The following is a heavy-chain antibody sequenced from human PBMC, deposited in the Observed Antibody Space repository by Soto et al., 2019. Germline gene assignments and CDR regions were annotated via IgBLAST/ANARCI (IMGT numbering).Heavy chain of an antibody. V-gene: IGHV4-4*02. CDR1: GGSITSNNW. J-gene: IGHJ5*02. D-gene: IGHD2-15*01. CDR2: IYHSGPT. Sequence: QVQLQESGPGLVKPSGTLSLTCAVSGGSITSNNWWSWVRQPPGKGLEWIGEIYHSGPTNYNPSLKRRVTISVDKSRNPVSLKLTSVTAADTAVYFCAKNIYCIVPACDGFDPWGQGTPVIVSS. CDR3: AKNIYCIVPACDGFDP.